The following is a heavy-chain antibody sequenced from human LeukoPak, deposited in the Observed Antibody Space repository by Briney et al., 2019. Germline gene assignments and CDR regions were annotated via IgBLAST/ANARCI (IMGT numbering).Heavy chain of an antibody. CDR1: GFTLSSYG. J-gene: IGHJ6*03. Sequence: GGSLRLSCAASGFTLSSYGMHWVRQAPGKGLEWVAVIWYDGSNKYYADSVKGRFTISRDNSKNTLYLQMNSLRAEDTAVYYCAKDTLYSYYYYMDVWGKGTTVTVSS. V-gene: IGHV3-33*06. D-gene: IGHD2-2*02. CDR3: AKDTLYSYYYYMDV. CDR2: IWYDGSNK.